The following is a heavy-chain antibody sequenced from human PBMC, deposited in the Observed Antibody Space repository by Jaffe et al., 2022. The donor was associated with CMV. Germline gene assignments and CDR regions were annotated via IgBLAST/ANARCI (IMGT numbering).Heavy chain of an antibody. D-gene: IGHD3-10*01. CDR3: ARDRRTMVRGPYYYYYMDV. CDR2: IYYSGST. J-gene: IGHJ6*03. CDR1: GGSISSYY. Sequence: QVQLQESGPGLVKPSETLSLTCTVSGGSISSYYWSWIRQPPGKGLEWIGYIYYSGSTNYNPSLKSRVTISVDTSKNQFSLKLSSVTAADTAVYYCARDRRTMVRGPYYYYYMDVWGKGTTVTVSS. V-gene: IGHV4-59*01.